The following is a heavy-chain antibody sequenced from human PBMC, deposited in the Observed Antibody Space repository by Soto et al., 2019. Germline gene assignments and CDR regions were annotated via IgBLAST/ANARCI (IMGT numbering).Heavy chain of an antibody. CDR2: VKPDGSEK. D-gene: IGHD2-21*01. CDR3: ATSGCGN. V-gene: IGHV3-7*01. Sequence: VQLVESGGGLVQPGGSLRLSCAASGFTFSSSWMSWVRQAPGKGLEWVANVKPDGSEKYYVDSVKGRFTISRDNAKNALCLQRNSLRAEDTAVYYCATSGCGNGGQGTLVTVSS. CDR1: GFTFSSSW. J-gene: IGHJ4*02.